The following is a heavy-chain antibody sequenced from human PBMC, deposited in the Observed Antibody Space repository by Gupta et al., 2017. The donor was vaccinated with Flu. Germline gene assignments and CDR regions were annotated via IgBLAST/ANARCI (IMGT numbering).Heavy chain of an antibody. CDR1: GFTFDTYA. D-gene: IGHD3-3*01. Sequence: EVQLLESGGGLVQPGGSLRLSCAASGFTFDTYAMSWVRQAPGKGLGWFASISGGGGNKSYAWSVKGRFTVSGDSSKNTLYLQMSSLRAEDTAVYYCAKHAVEWEVISWFDPWGQGTLVTVSS. J-gene: IGHJ5*02. CDR2: ISGGGGNK. CDR3: AKHAVEWEVISWFDP. V-gene: IGHV3-23*01.